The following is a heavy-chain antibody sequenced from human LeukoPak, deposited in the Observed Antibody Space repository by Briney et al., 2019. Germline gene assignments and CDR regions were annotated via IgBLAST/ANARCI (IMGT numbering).Heavy chain of an antibody. V-gene: IGHV3-23*01. Sequence: GGSLRLSCAASGFILSNCAMAWVRQAPGKGLEWVSGIDTKGTRTYYADSVKGRFTISRDNSKNTLFLQMNSLRAEDTAVYYCVKEVVATIPPLWGQGTLVTVSS. CDR1: GFILSNCA. CDR3: VKEVVATIPPL. D-gene: IGHD5-12*01. CDR2: IDTKGTRT. J-gene: IGHJ4*02.